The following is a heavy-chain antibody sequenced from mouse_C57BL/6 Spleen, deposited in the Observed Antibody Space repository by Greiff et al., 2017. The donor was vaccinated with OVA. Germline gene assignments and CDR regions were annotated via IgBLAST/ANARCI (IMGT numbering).Heavy chain of an antibody. V-gene: IGHV1-64*01. CDR2: IHPNSGST. CDR3: AYYYDYDGGYFDY. J-gene: IGHJ2*01. D-gene: IGHD2-4*01. Sequence: QVQLQQSGAELVKPGASVKLSCKASGYTFTSYWMHWVKQRPGQGLEWIGMIHPNSGSTNYNEKFKSKATLTVDKSSSTAYMQLSSLTSEDSAVYYCAYYYDYDGGYFDYWGQGTTLTVSS. CDR1: GYTFTSYW.